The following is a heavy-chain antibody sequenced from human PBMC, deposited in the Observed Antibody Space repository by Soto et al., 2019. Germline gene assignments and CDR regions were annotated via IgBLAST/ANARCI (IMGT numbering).Heavy chain of an antibody. CDR3: AREEPALYCHGASCSIPHFVY. CDR2: IKEDGSER. J-gene: IGHJ4*02. D-gene: IGHD2-15*01. V-gene: IGHV3-7*01. Sequence: EVQLVESGGGLVQPGGSLRLSCAASGFTFNTYRMTWVRQAPGKGLEWVANIKEDGSERFYEDSVKGRFTISRDNAKNSLFLQINSLRVEDTAVYYCAREEPALYCHGASCSIPHFVYWGQGTLVTVSS. CDR1: GFTFNTYR.